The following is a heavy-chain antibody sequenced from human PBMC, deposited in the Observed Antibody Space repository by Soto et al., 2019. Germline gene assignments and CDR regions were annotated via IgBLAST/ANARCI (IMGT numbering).Heavy chain of an antibody. V-gene: IGHV4-61*01. CDR1: GGSVSSGSHY. CDR2: IYYSGST. Sequence: QVQLQESGPGLVKPSETLSLTCTVSGGSVSSGSHYWSWIRQPPGKGLEWIGYIYYSGSTNYNPSIKCRVTISVDTAKNQCSLKLSSVTAADPAVYYCARVATAMVDYWGQGTLVTVSS. J-gene: IGHJ4*02. D-gene: IGHD5-18*01. CDR3: ARVATAMVDY.